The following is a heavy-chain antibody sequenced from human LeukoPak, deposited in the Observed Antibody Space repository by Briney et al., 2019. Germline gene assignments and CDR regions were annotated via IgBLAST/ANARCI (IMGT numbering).Heavy chain of an antibody. CDR2: IYYSGST. V-gene: IGHV4-39*07. J-gene: IGHJ4*02. Sequence: SETLSLTCTVSGGSISSSSYYWGWIRQPPGKGLEWIGSIYYSGSTYYNPSLKSRVTISVDTSKNQFSRKLSSVTAADTAVYYGASLNWNYGEVVDYWGQGTLVTVSS. CDR3: ASLNWNYGEVVDY. CDR1: GGSISSSSYY. D-gene: IGHD1-7*01.